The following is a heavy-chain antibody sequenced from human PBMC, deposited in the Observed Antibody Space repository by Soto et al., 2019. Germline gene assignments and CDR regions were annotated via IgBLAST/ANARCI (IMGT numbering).Heavy chain of an antibody. D-gene: IGHD3-22*01. CDR3: ARDYADGYASSRMGWLDP. Sequence: GAPVKISCRASCYTFTSYGISWVRQAPGQGLEWLGWISASNCNTNYAQKLQGRVTMTTDTSTSTAYMELRSLRSDDTAVYYRARDYADGYASSRMGWLDPWGQGNQVTVSS. J-gene: IGHJ5*02. CDR1: CYTFTSYG. V-gene: IGHV1-18*01. CDR2: ISASNCNT.